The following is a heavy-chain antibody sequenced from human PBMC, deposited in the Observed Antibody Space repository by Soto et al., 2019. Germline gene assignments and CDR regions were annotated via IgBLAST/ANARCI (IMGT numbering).Heavy chain of an antibody. CDR3: TRAESPNIAYFFDY. V-gene: IGHV3-49*04. J-gene: IGHJ4*02. Sequence: GGSLRLSCAASGFTFGNYAINWVRQAPGKGLEWVGLIRNQTYSGATEYAASMKGRFTISRDDSKNIAYLQMNSLKTEDSAVYYCTRAESPNIAYFFDYWGQGTLVTSPQ. CDR2: IRNQTYSGAT. CDR1: GFTFGNYA.